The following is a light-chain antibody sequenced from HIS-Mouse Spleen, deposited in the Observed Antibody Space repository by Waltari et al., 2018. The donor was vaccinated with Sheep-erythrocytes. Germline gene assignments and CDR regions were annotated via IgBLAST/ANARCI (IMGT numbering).Light chain of an antibody. V-gene: IGKV1-9*01. CDR3: QQNYSTPDT. Sequence: DIQLTPSPSFLSASVGDRVTITCRASQGISSYSAWYQQKPGKAPKLLIYAASTLQSGVPSRFSGSRSGTEFTLTISSLQPEDIATYYGQQNYSTPDTVGQDTKLEIK. CDR1: QGISSY. CDR2: AAS. J-gene: IGKJ2*01.